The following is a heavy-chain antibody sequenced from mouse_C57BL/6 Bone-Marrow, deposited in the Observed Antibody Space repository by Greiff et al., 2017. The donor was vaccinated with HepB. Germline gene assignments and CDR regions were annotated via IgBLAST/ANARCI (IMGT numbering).Heavy chain of an antibody. CDR3: ARPSNYYGSAYAMDD. CDR1: GFTFSDYY. Sequence: EVKVVESGGGLVQPGGSLKLSCAASGFTFSDYYMYWVRQTPEKRLEWVAYISNGGGSTYYPDTVKGRFTISRDNAKNTLYLQMSRLKSEDTAMYYCARPSNYYGSAYAMDDWGQGTSVTVSS. D-gene: IGHD1-1*01. CDR2: ISNGGGST. V-gene: IGHV5-12*01. J-gene: IGHJ4*01.